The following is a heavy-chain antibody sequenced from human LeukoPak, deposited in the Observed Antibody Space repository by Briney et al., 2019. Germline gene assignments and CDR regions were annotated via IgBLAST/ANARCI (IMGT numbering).Heavy chain of an antibody. J-gene: IGHJ5*02. CDR1: GFTFDDYA. CDR3: ARDLGQYYDTSDNWFDP. V-gene: IGHV3-74*01. CDR2: INSDGINT. D-gene: IGHD3-22*01. Sequence: GGSLRLSCAASGFTFDDYAMHWVRQAPGKGLVWVSRINSDGINTSYADSVKGRFTISRDNAKNTLNLQMNSLRAEDTAVYYCARDLGQYYDTSDNWFDPRGQGTLVTVSS.